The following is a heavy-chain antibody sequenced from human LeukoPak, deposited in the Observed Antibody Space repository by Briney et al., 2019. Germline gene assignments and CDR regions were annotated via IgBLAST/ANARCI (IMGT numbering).Heavy chain of an antibody. J-gene: IGHJ6*03. CDR1: GGSISSYY. CDR2: IHYSGST. V-gene: IGHV4-59*01. D-gene: IGHD2-15*01. CDR3: ARVHFEVAANYYYYYYYMDV. Sequence: SETLSLTCTVSGGSISSYYWSWIRQPPGKGLECIGYIHYSGSTSYNPSLKSRVTISVDTSKNQFSLKLSSVTAADTAVYYCARVHFEVAANYYYYYYYMDVWGKGTTVTVSS.